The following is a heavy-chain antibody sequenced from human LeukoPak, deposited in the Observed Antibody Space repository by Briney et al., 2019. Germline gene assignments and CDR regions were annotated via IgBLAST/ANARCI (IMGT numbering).Heavy chain of an antibody. D-gene: IGHD1-26*01. CDR2: ISSSSSYI. J-gene: IGHJ4*02. Sequence: GGSLRLSCAASGFTFSSHSMNWVRQAPGKGLEWVSSISSSSSYIYYADSVKGRFTISRDNAKNSLYLQMNSLRAEDTAVYYCARLSGSYFGLDYWGQGTLVTVSS. CDR1: GFTFSSHS. V-gene: IGHV3-21*01. CDR3: ARLSGSYFGLDY.